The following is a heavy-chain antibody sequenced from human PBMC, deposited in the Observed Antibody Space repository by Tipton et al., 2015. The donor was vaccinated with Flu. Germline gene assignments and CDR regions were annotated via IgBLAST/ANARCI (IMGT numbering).Heavy chain of an antibody. V-gene: IGHV1-46*01. D-gene: IGHD1-1*01. CDR2: IYPAGGGI. Sequence: QSGAEVKKPGASVKVSCKASGYTFTSYNMHWVRQAPGQGLEWMGIIYPAGGGISYAQKFQGRVIMTRDRSTGTVHMELSSLKSGDTAMYYWARDKGGGTYTFDVWGQGTMVTVSS. J-gene: IGHJ3*01. CDR1: GYTFTSYN. CDR3: ARDKGGGTYTFDV.